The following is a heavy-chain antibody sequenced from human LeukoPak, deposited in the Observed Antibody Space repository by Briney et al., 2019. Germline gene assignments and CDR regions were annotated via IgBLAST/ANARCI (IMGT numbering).Heavy chain of an antibody. D-gene: IGHD1-26*01. CDR1: GYTFTSYD. V-gene: IGHV1-8*01. CDR3: ARGGWGARSQNYYYYMDV. J-gene: IGHJ6*03. Sequence: GASVKVSCKASGYTFTSYDINWVRQATGQGLEWMGWMNPNSGNTGYAQKFQGRVTMTRNTSISTAYMELSSLRSEDTAVYYCARGGWGARSQNYYYYMDVWGKGTTVTVSS. CDR2: MNPNSGNT.